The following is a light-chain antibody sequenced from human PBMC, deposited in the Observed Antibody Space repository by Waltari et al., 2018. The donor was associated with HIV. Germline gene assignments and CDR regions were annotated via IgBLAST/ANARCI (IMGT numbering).Light chain of an antibody. J-gene: IGLJ3*02. V-gene: IGLV6-57*03. Sequence: NFMLPQPHSVSESPGKTVTIPCTRSRGTITTKYVQCYQQRPSSAPTTVIYEDNQRPPGVPDRFSGSIDSSSNSASLTISGLKTEDEADYYCQSYDNSVLWVFGGGTKLTVL. CDR2: EDN. CDR3: QSYDNSVLWV. CDR1: RGTITTKY.